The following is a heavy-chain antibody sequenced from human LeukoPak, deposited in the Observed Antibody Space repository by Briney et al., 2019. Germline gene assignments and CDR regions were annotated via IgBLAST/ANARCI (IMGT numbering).Heavy chain of an antibody. D-gene: IGHD3-16*02. J-gene: IGHJ4*02. CDR3: ARVSYDYVWGSYRTSPPYYFDY. V-gene: IGHV3-48*04. CDR2: ISSSGSTI. Sequence: GGSLRLSCAASGFTFSSYAMNWVRQAPGKGLEWVSYISSSGSTIYYADSVKGRFTISRDNAKNSLYLQMNSLRAEDTAVYYCARVSYDYVWGSYRTSPPYYFDYWGQGTLVTVSS. CDR1: GFTFSSYA.